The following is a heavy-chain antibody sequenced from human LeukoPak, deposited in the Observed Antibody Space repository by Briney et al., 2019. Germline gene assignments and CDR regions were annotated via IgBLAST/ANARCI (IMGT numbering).Heavy chain of an antibody. CDR1: GGSISSSNYY. J-gene: IGHJ4*02. Sequence: SETLSLTCTVSGGSISSSNYYWGWIRQPPGKGLEWIGSIYYSGSTYYNPSLKSRVTISVDTSKNQFSLKLSSVTAADTAVYYCARHSSSTGPDRYWGQGTLVTVSS. D-gene: IGHD2-2*01. V-gene: IGHV4-39*01. CDR3: ARHSSSTGPDRY. CDR2: IYYSGST.